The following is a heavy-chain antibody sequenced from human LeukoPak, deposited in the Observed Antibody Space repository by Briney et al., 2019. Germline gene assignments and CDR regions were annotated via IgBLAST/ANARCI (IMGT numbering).Heavy chain of an antibody. CDR2: ISSTGSYI. V-gene: IGHV3-21*01. CDR3: ARRITIFGVAHGAFDI. D-gene: IGHD3-3*01. J-gene: IGHJ3*02. CDR1: RLTFTTYS. Sequence: GGSLRLSCAASRLTFTTYSMNWVRQAPGKGLEWVSSISSTGSYIYYADSVKGRFTISRDNAKNSLYLQMNSLRAEDTAVYYCARRITIFGVAHGAFDIWGQGTMVTVSS.